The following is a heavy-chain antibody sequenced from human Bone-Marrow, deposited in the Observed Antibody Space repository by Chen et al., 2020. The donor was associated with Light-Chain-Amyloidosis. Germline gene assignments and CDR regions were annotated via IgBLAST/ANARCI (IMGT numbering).Heavy chain of an antibody. J-gene: IGHJ4*02. CDR2: ISWNSDSI. V-gene: IGHV3-9*01. CDR3: AKDKASIAASPDYFDY. D-gene: IGHD6-13*01. CDR1: GFTFDDYA. Sequence: EVQLVESGGGLVQPGGSLRLSCAVSGFTFDDYAMHWARQAPGKGLEWVSTISWNSDSIGYADSVKGRFTISRDNAKNSLYLEMNNLRPEDTARYYCAKDKASIAASPDYFDYWGQGTLVTVSS.